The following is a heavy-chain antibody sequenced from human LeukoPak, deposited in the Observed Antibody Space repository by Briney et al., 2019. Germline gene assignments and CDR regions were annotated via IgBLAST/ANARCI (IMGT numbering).Heavy chain of an antibody. V-gene: IGHV3-53*01. J-gene: IGHJ4*02. CDR3: ARVYSSREYFDY. Sequence: GGSLRLSCAASGFTVSSNYMSWVRQAPGKGLEWVSVIYSGGSTYYADSVKGRFTISRDNSKNTLYLQMNSLRAEDTAVYYCARVYSSREYFDYWGQGTLVTVSS. CDR2: IYSGGST. CDR1: GFTVSSNY. D-gene: IGHD6-13*01.